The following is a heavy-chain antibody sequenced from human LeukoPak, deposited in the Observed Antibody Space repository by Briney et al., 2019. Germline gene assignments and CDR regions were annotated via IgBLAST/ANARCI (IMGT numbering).Heavy chain of an antibody. CDR3: AKDTWVYYGSGRGLYYYYMDV. D-gene: IGHD3-10*01. V-gene: IGHV3-23*01. CDR2: ISGSGGST. CDR1: GFTFSDYY. J-gene: IGHJ6*03. Sequence: GGSLRLSCAASGFTFSDYYMSWVRQAPGKGLEWVSAISGSGGSTYYADSVKGRFTISRDNSKNTLYLQMNSLRAEDTAVYYCAKDTWVYYGSGRGLYYYYMDVWGKGTTVTISS.